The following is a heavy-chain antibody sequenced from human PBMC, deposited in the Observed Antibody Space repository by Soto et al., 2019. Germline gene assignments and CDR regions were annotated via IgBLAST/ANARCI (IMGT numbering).Heavy chain of an antibody. J-gene: IGHJ6*02. CDR3: ARGLLGSSSHRYYYYYGMDV. CDR2: INHSGST. V-gene: IGHV4-34*01. Sequence: SETLCLTCAVYGGSFSGYYWSWIRQPPGKGLEWIGEINHSGSTNYNPSLKSRVTISVDTSKNQFSLKLSSVTAADTAVYYCARGLLGSSSHRYYYYYGMDVWGQGTTVT. CDR1: GGSFSGYY. D-gene: IGHD6-6*01.